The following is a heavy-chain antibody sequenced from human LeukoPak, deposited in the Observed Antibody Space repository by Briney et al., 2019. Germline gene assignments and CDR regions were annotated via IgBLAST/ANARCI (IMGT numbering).Heavy chain of an antibody. Sequence: PGGSLRLSCAASGFTFRNYGMSWVRQAPGKGLEWVSVIYSGGNTYYADSVKGRFTISRDNSKNTLYLQMNSLRAEDTAVYYCARGLYYYDSSGYLYYWGQGTLVTVSS. CDR3: ARGLYYYDSSGYLYY. CDR1: GFTFRNYG. D-gene: IGHD3-22*01. J-gene: IGHJ4*02. V-gene: IGHV3-53*01. CDR2: IYSGGNT.